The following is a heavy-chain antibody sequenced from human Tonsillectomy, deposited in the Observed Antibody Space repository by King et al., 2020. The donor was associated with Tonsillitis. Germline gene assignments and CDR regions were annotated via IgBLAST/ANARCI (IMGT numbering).Heavy chain of an antibody. J-gene: IGHJ4*01. Sequence: VQLQQWGAGLFKPSETLSLTCAVYGGSFSGYYWSWIRQPPGKGLEWIGEINHSGSTNYNPSLKSRVTISVDTSKNQFSLKLSSVTAADTAVYYCARVCGSPLTIFGVAPRDYFDYWGHGTLVTVSS. V-gene: IGHV4-34*01. D-gene: IGHD3-3*01. CDR3: ARVCGSPLTIFGVAPRDYFDY. CDR2: INHSGST. CDR1: GGSFSGYY.